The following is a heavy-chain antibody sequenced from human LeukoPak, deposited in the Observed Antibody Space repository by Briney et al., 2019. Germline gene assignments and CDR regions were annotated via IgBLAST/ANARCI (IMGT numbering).Heavy chain of an antibody. V-gene: IGHV1-46*01. D-gene: IGHD3-10*01. CDR3: ARSGRRSWFGGDYYYYMDV. J-gene: IGHJ6*03. CDR2: INPSGGST. Sequence: ASVKVSCKASGYTFTSYYMHWVRQAPGQGLEWMGIINPSGGSTSYAQKFQGRVTMTTDTSTSTAYMELRSLRSDDTAVYYCARSGRRSWFGGDYYYYMDVWGKGTTVTISS. CDR1: GYTFTSYY.